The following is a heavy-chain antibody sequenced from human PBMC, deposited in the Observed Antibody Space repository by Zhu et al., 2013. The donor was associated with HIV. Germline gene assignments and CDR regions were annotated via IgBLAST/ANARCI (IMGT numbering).Heavy chain of an antibody. CDR2: IIPIFGTT. D-gene: IGHD3-10*01. J-gene: IGHJ6*02. CDR3: ARDRELVRGVYGMDV. Sequence: QVQLVQSGAEVKKPGSSVKVSCKASGGTFSNYAINWVRQAPGQGLEWMAEIIPIFGTTKYTQKFQGRVTITAAESTSTAYMELRGLGSEDTAVYSCARDRELVRGVYGMDVWGPGTTVTVSS. V-gene: IGHV1-69*01. CDR1: GGTFSNYA.